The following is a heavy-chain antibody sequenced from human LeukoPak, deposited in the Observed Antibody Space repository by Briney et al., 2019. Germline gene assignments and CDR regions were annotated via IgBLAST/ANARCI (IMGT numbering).Heavy chain of an antibody. CDR1: GGSISSSNW. CDR2: IYHSGST. CDR3: ARQLTLAAAGPRYYYYYYYMDV. Sequence: SGTLSLTCAVSGGSISSSNWWSWVRQPPGKGLEWIGEIYHSGSTNYNPSLKSRVTISVDKSKNQFSLKLSSVTAADTAVYYCARQLTLAAAGPRYYYYYYYMDVWGKGTTVTISS. D-gene: IGHD6-13*01. J-gene: IGHJ6*03. V-gene: IGHV4-4*02.